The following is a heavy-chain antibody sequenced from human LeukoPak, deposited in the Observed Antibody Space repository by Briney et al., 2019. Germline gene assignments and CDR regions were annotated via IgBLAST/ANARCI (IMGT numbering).Heavy chain of an antibody. Sequence: SETLSLTCAVYGGSFSGYYWSWIRQPPGKGLEWIGEINHSGSTNYNPSLKSRVTISVDTSKNQFSLKVSSVTAADTAVYYCARAYFVDRRWFDPWGQGTLVTVSS. CDR2: INHSGST. CDR3: ARAYFVDRRWFDP. J-gene: IGHJ5*02. V-gene: IGHV4-34*01. CDR1: GGSFSGYY. D-gene: IGHD3-10*01.